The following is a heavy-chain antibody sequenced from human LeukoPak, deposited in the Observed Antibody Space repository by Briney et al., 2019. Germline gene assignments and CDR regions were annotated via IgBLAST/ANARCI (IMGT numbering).Heavy chain of an antibody. Sequence: ASVKVSCKASGYTFTGYYMHWVRQAPGQGLEWMGWMNPNSGGTNYAKKFQGRVTMTRDTSISTAYMEMSRLRSDDTDVCDCVRDDSIGYYIWGQGTMVTVSS. CDR1: GYTFTGYY. CDR3: VRDDSIGYYI. CDR2: MNPNSGGT. V-gene: IGHV1-2*02. J-gene: IGHJ3*02. D-gene: IGHD3-22*01.